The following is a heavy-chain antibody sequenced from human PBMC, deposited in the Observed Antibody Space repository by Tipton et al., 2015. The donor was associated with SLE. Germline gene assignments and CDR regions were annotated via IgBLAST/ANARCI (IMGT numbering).Heavy chain of an antibody. CDR1: GGSFSRYY. J-gene: IGHJ3*01. V-gene: IGHV4-34*10. CDR3: ARQWPGDVSAFDF. CDR2: INHSGSA. D-gene: IGHD4-17*01. Sequence: TLSLTCAVHGGSFSRYYWSWIRQSPGKGLEWIGEINHSGSANYNPSLKSRVTMSVDKSKNQFSLKVNSATAADTAVYYCARQWPGDVSAFDFWGQGTAVTVSS.